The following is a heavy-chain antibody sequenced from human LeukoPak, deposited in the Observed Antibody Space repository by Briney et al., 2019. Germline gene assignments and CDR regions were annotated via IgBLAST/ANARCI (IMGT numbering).Heavy chain of an antibody. V-gene: IGHV3-7*01. CDR2: IKQDGSEK. J-gene: IGHJ3*02. CDR1: GFTFSSYW. D-gene: IGHD5-18*01. Sequence: GGSLRLSCAASGFTFSSYWMSWVRQAPGKGLEWVANIKQDGSEKYYVDSVKGRFTISRDNAKNSLYLQMNSLRAEDTAVYYCARDVGHSYGYAFDIWGQGTTVTVSS. CDR3: ARDVGHSYGYAFDI.